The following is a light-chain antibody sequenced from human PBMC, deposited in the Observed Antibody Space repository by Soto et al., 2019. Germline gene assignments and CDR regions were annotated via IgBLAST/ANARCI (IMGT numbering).Light chain of an antibody. Sequence: QSALTQPASVSGSPGQSITISCTGTSSDVGSYNFDSWYQQYPGKAPKLMIYEVSKRPSGVSNRFSGSKSGNTASLTISGLQAEDEADYYCCSYAGSNTFFFVFGTGTKLTVL. V-gene: IGLV2-23*02. CDR1: SSDVGSYNF. CDR3: CSYAGSNTFFFV. CDR2: EVS. J-gene: IGLJ1*01.